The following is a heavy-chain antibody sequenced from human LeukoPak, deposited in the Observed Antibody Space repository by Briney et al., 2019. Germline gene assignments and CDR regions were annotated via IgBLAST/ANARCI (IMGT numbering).Heavy chain of an antibody. CDR1: GFTLNSYL. J-gene: IGHJ6*03. D-gene: IGHD6-13*01. V-gene: IGHV3-74*01. CDR2: INSDGSSP. CDR3: AIFGGSIWGYFYYHMDV. Sequence: GGSLRLSCAASGFTLNSYLMQWVRQAPGKGLVWVSRINSDGSSPTYADSVKGRFTISRDNAKNTLYLQMNSLRAEDTAVYYCAIFGGSIWGYFYYHMDVWGKGTAVTVSS.